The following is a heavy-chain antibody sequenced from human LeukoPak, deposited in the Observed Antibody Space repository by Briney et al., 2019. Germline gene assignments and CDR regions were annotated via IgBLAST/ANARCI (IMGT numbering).Heavy chain of an antibody. CDR2: INHSGST. V-gene: IGHV4-34*01. J-gene: IGHJ3*02. D-gene: IGHD6-13*01. CDR1: GGSFSGYY. Sequence: PSETLSLTCAVYGGSFSGYYWSWIRQPPGKGLEWIGEINHSGSTNYNPSLKSRVTISVDTSKNQFSLKLSSVTAADTAVYYCARVAAAAGTEAFDIWGQGTMVTVSS. CDR3: ARVAAAAGTEAFDI.